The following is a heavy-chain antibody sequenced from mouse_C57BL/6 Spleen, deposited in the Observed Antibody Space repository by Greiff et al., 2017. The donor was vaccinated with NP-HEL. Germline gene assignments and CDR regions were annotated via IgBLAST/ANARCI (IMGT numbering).Heavy chain of an antibody. J-gene: IGHJ2*01. CDR3: ARYPGGFDY. V-gene: IGHV1-66*01. Sequence: QVQLQQSGPELVKPGASVKISCKASGYSFTSYYIHWVKQRPGQGLEWIGWIYPGSGNTKYNEKFKGKATLTADTSSSTPYMQLSSLTSEDSAVYYCARYPGGFDYWGQGTTLTVSS. CDR1: GYSFTSYY. CDR2: IYPGSGNT.